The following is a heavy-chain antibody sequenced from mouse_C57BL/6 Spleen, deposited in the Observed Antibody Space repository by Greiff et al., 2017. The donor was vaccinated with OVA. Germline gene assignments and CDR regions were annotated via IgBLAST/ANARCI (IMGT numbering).Heavy chain of an antibody. CDR1: GYTFTDYN. CDR3: ARWDDGYSPFAY. CDR2: INPNNGGT. Sequence: EVQLQQSGPELVKPGASVKIPCKASGYTFTDYNMDWVKQSHGKSLEWIGDINPNNGGTIYNQKFKGKATLTVDKSSSTAYMELRSLTSEDTAVYYCARWDDGYSPFAYWGQGTLVTVSA. V-gene: IGHV1-18*01. D-gene: IGHD2-3*01. J-gene: IGHJ3*01.